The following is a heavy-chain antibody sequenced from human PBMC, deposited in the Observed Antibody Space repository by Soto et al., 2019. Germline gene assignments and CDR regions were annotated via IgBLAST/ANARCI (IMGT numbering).Heavy chain of an antibody. V-gene: IGHV1-69*04. CDR3: ARDPRITISNWFDP. CDR1: GGTFSSYT. CDR2: IIPILGIA. Sequence: SVKVSCKASGGTFSSYTISWVRQAPGQGLEWMGRIIPILGIANYAQKFQGRVTITADKSTSTAYMELSSLRSEDTVVYYCARDPRITISNWFDPWGQGTLVTVSS. D-gene: IGHD3-3*01. J-gene: IGHJ5*02.